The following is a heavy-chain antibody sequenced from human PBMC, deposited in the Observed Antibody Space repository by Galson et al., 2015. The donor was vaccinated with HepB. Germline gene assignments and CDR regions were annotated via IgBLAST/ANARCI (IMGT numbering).Heavy chain of an antibody. Sequence: SETLSLTCTVSGSSISSYYWSWIRQPPGKGLEWIGYIYYSGNTNYNPSLKSRVTISVDTSKNQFSLMLRSVTAADTAVYYCARLGKAGGAFDFWGQGTVVTVSS. CDR1: GSSISSYY. CDR2: IYYSGNT. V-gene: IGHV4-59*01. D-gene: IGHD3-10*01. CDR3: ARLGKAGGAFDF. J-gene: IGHJ3*01.